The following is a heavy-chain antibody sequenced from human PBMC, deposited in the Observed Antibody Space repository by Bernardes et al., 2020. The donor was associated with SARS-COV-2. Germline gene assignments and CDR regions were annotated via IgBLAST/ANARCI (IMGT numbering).Heavy chain of an antibody. J-gene: IGHJ3*02. CDR3: ARVGWRVPAATDAFDI. CDR2: INSDGSTK. V-gene: IGHV3-74*03. D-gene: IGHD2-2*01. Sequence: GGSLRLYCGASGFTFSSYWMHWVRQAPGKGLVWVSRINSDGSTKKYAASVKGRFTISRDNAQNTLYLQMNSLRAEDTAVYYCARVGWRVPAATDAFDIWGLGTMVTVSS. CDR1: GFTFSSYW.